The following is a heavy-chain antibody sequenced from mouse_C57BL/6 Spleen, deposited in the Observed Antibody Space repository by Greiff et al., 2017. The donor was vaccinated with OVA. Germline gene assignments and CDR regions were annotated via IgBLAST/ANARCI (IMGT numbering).Heavy chain of an antibody. J-gene: IGHJ2*01. Sequence: VKLMESGAELVRPGASVTLSCKASGYTFTDYEMHWVKQTPVHGLEWIGAIDPETGGTAYNQKFKGKAILTADKSSSTAYMELRSLTSEDSAVYYCTRLGRGYYFDYWGQGTTLTVSS. CDR1: GYTFTDYE. V-gene: IGHV1-15*01. D-gene: IGHD4-1*01. CDR3: TRLGRGYYFDY. CDR2: IDPETGGT.